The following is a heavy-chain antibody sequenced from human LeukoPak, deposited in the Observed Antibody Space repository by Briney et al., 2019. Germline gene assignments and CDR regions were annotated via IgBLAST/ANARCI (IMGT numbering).Heavy chain of an antibody. V-gene: IGHV4-4*02. J-gene: IGHJ4*02. CDR3: AREAGYCSSTRCYRHFDY. CDR1: GGSISSSNW. Sequence: SGTLSLTCAVSGGSISSSNWWSWVRQPPGKGLEWIGEIYHSGSTNYNPSLKSRVTISVGTSKNQFSLKLSSVTAADTAVYYCAREAGYCSSTRCYRHFDYWGQGTLVTVSS. D-gene: IGHD2-2*02. CDR2: IYHSGST.